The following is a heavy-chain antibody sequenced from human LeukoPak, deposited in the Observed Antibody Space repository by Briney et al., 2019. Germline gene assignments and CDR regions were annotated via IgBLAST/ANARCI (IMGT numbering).Heavy chain of an antibody. Sequence: GGSLRLSCAASGFTFSSYAMHWVRQAPGKGLEWVAFIRYDGSNKYYADSVKGRFTISRDNSKNTLYLQMNSLRAEDTAVYYCHLELQVYWGQGTLVTVSP. CDR3: HLELQVY. CDR1: GFTFSSYA. J-gene: IGHJ4*02. V-gene: IGHV3-30*02. CDR2: IRYDGSNK. D-gene: IGHD1-7*01.